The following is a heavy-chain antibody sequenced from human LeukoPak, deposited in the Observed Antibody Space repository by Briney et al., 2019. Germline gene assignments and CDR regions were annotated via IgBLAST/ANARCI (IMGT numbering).Heavy chain of an antibody. CDR1: GDSITIYY. V-gene: IGHV4-59*01. Sequence: SETLSLTCTVSGDSITIYYWSWIRQPPGKGLEWIGYIDHTGSTNYNPSLNSRVTISRDTSKNDFSLKLSSVTATDTAVYYCARDSPYYYGSGSATYYMDVWGKGTTVTISS. J-gene: IGHJ6*03. D-gene: IGHD3-10*01. CDR2: IDHTGST. CDR3: ARDSPYYYGSGSATYYMDV.